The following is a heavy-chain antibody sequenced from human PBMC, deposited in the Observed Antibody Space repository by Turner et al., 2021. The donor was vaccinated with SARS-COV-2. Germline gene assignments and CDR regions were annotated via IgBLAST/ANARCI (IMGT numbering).Heavy chain of an antibody. Sequence: QVQLVESGGGVVQPGRSLRLSCAASGFTFSSYAMYWVRQAPGKGLEWVAVISYDGDNKYYADSVKGRFTISRDNSKNTLYLQMNSLRAEDTAVYYCARPHSGGYSAYFDYWGQGTLVSVSS. CDR1: GFTFSSYA. J-gene: IGHJ4*02. CDR2: ISYDGDNK. V-gene: IGHV3-30*04. D-gene: IGHD1-26*01. CDR3: ARPHSGGYSAYFDY.